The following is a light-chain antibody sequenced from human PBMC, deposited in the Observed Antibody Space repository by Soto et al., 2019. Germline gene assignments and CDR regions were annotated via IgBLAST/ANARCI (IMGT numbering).Light chain of an antibody. CDR3: QQYHNWPPIT. V-gene: IGKV4-1*01. J-gene: IGKJ5*01. CDR2: WAS. CDR1: QSVLYSSNNKNY. Sequence: DIVMTQSPDSLAVSLGERATINCKSSQSVLYSSNNKNYLAWYQQKPGQPPKLLIYWASTRASGIPARFSGSGSETDFTLTISSLQSEDSAVYYCQQYHNWPPITFGQGTRLEIK.